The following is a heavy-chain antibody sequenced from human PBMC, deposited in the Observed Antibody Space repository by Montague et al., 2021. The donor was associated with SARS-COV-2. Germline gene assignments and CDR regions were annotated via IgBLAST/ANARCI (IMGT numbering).Heavy chain of an antibody. Sequence: TLSLTCTVSGASISTGIYYWSWIRQPAGKGLEWIGRIRTTGHTDYNSSLESRVFMSVDTSTNQFSLSLTSVTAADTVVYYCGGGVVAATPVVDYWGRGTLVTVSS. CDR3: GGGVVAATPVVDY. CDR2: IRTTGHT. V-gene: IGHV4-61*02. D-gene: IGHD2-15*01. CDR1: GASISTGIYY. J-gene: IGHJ4*02.